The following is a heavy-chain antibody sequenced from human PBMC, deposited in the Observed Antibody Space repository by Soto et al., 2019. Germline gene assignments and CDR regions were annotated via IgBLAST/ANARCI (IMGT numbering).Heavy chain of an antibody. V-gene: IGHV3-30-3*01. Sequence: GGSLRLSCAASGFTFSSYAMHWVRQAPGKGLEWVAVISYDGSNKYYADSVKGRFTISRDNSKNTLYLQMNSLRAEDTAVYYCARWRDGYNFDYWGQGTLVTVSS. CDR2: ISYDGSNK. D-gene: IGHD5-12*01. CDR3: ARWRDGYNFDY. CDR1: GFTFSSYA. J-gene: IGHJ4*02.